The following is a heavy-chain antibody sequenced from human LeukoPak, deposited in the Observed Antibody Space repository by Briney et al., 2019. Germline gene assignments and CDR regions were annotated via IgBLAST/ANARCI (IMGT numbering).Heavy chain of an antibody. CDR2: INSDGSGT. CDR1: GFTFNIYW. J-gene: IGHJ4*02. V-gene: IGHV3-74*01. D-gene: IGHD3-22*01. Sequence: GGSLRLSCAASGFTFNIYWMHWVRQALGKGLVWVSRINSDGSGTIYADSVKGRFTISRDNAKNTLYLQMNSLRAEDTAVYYCARLSSGYSQFDYWGQGTPVTVSS. CDR3: ARLSSGYSQFDY.